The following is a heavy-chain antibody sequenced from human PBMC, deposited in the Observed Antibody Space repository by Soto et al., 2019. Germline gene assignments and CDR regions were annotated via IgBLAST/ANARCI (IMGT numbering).Heavy chain of an antibody. V-gene: IGHV4-39*01. Sequence: QLQLQESGPGLVKPSETLSLTCTVSGGSISSSSYYWGWIRQPPGKGLEWIGSIYYSGSTYYNPSLKSRVTISVDTSKNQFSLKLSSVTAADTAVYYCARLSEALGATDNGGLDYWGQGTLVTVSS. CDR2: IYYSGST. CDR1: GGSISSSSYY. CDR3: ARLSEALGATDNGGLDY. J-gene: IGHJ4*02. D-gene: IGHD1-26*01.